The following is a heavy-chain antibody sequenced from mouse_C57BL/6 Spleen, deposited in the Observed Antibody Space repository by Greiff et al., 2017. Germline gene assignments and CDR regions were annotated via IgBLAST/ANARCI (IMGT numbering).Heavy chain of an antibody. D-gene: IGHD2-3*01. J-gene: IGHJ3*01. Sequence: VQLQQPGAELVRPGSSVKLSCKASGYTFTSYWMHWVKQRPIQGLEWIGNIDPSDSETHYNQKFKDKATLTVDKSSSTAYMQLSSLTSEDSAVYYCAREDGYLRWFAYWGQGTLVTVSA. CDR1: GYTFTSYW. V-gene: IGHV1-52*01. CDR3: AREDGYLRWFAY. CDR2: IDPSDSET.